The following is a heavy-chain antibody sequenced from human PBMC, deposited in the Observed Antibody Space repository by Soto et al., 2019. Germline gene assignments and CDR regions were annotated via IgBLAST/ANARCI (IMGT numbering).Heavy chain of an antibody. CDR3: AKDGRRDGYSKLTSFDY. CDR1: GFTFSSYA. CDR2: ISGSGGST. J-gene: IGHJ4*02. V-gene: IGHV3-23*01. D-gene: IGHD4-4*01. Sequence: GGSLRLSCAASGFTFSSYAMSWVRQAPGKGLEWVSAISGSGGSTYYADSVKGRFTISRDNSKNTLYLQMNSLRAEDTAVYYCAKDGRRDGYSKLTSFDYWGQGTLVTVSS.